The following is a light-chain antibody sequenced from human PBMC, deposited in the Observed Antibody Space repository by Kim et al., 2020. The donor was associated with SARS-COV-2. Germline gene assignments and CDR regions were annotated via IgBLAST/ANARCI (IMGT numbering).Light chain of an antibody. V-gene: IGLV3-1*01. CDR1: KLVDKY. Sequence: SVTPRHTASITWSADKLVDKYAFWYHQRPGRSPGLVFMQYSKGPLGCPGRFSGSDSGHIATLSISGTRAMDEALYYCWAWDCSVVLGGGTRLTVL. CDR2: QYS. CDR3: WAWDCSVV. J-gene: IGLJ2*01.